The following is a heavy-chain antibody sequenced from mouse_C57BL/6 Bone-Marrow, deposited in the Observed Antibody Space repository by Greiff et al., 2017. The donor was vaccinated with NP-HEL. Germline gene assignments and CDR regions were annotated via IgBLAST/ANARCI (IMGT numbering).Heavy chain of an antibody. CDR2: IYPRSGNT. CDR1: GYTFTSYG. V-gene: IGHV1-81*01. J-gene: IGHJ2*01. CDR3: APYYGSSPLDY. Sequence: VKLQQSGAELARPGASVKLSCKASGYTFTSYGISWVKQRTGQGLEWIGEIYPRSGNTYYNEKFKGKATLTADKSSSTAYMELRSLTSEDSAVYFCAPYYGSSPLDYWGQGTTLTVSS. D-gene: IGHD1-1*01.